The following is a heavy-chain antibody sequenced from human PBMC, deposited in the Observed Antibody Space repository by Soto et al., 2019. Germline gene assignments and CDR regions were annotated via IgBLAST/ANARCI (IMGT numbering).Heavy chain of an antibody. D-gene: IGHD3-10*01. CDR3: ARGRYGSGSLRWDL. Sequence: QVQLQESGPGLVKPSQTLSLTCTVSGGSISSGTHYWNWIRQHPGKGLEWIGYIFDSTNTYHNPSRRIQLTISIETSRTQVSRNLSSGTAADTAVYYCARGRYGSGSLRWDLWGQGTLVTVSS. V-gene: IGHV4-31*01. CDR2: IFDSTNT. J-gene: IGHJ5*02. CDR1: GGSISSGTHY.